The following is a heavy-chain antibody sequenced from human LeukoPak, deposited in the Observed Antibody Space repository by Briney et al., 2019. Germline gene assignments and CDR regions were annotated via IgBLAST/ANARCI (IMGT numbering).Heavy chain of an antibody. D-gene: IGHD5-18*01. CDR1: GGSFTSGGYY. J-gene: IGHJ1*01. Sequence: SETLSLTCTVSGGSFTSGGYYWTWIHQHPGRGLEWVGYISTTGSTSYNPSLKSRVTISVDTSKNQFSLKLSSVTAADTAVYYCARHVGLRGYSYGFSRSTKAAIQHWGQGTLVTVSS. CDR2: ISTTGST. V-gene: IGHV4-39*01. CDR3: ARHVGLRGYSYGFSRSTKAAIQH.